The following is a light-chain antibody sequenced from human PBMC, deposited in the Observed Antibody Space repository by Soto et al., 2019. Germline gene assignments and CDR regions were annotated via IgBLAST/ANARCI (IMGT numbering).Light chain of an antibody. CDR3: QQYNSYGT. V-gene: IGKV1-5*03. J-gene: IGKJ1*01. CDR1: QSISSW. CDR2: KAS. Sequence: IQMTQSPPSLSASVGDRVTITCRASQSISSWLAWYQQKPGKAPKLLIYKASSLESGVPSRFSGSGSGTEFTLTISSLQPDDFATYYCQQYNSYGTFGQGTKVDIK.